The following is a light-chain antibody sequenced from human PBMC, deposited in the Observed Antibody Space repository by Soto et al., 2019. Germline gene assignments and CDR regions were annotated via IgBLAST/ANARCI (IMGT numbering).Light chain of an antibody. CDR1: SSDVGGYNY. Sequence: QSVLTQPPSASGSLGQSVTISCTGTSSDVGGYNYVSWYQQHPGKAPKLMIYEVSKRPSGVPDRFSGSKSGNTASLTVSGLQAEDEADYYCQSYDSTLDARYVFGTGTKLTVL. CDR3: QSYDSTLDARYV. J-gene: IGLJ1*01. CDR2: EVS. V-gene: IGLV2-8*01.